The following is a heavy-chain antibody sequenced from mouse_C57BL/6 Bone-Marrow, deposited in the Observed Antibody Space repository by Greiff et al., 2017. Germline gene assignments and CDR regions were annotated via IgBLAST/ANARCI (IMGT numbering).Heavy chain of an antibody. CDR3: ARVEWDYAESERFAY. CDR1: GYTFTSYG. CDR2: IYPRSGNT. V-gene: IGHV1-81*01. J-gene: IGHJ3*01. D-gene: IGHD1-1*01. Sequence: QVQLQQSGAELARPGASVKLSCKASGYTFTSYGISWVKQRTGQGLEWIGEIYPRSGNTYYNEKFKGKATLTADKSSSTAYMELRSLTSEDSAGYFCARVEWDYAESERFAYWGQGTLVTVSA.